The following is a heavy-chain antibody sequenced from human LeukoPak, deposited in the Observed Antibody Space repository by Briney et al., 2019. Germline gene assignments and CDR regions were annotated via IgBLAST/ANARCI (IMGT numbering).Heavy chain of an antibody. J-gene: IGHJ5*02. CDR2: IYANGNA. CDR3: ARVKVIYGSPRGLNWFDP. D-gene: IGHD3-10*01. CDR1: GASISSYY. V-gene: IGHV4-4*07. Sequence: SETLSLTCSVSGASISSYYWTWIRQPAGKGLEWIGRIYANGNADYNPSLKSRVTMSVDTSKNQFPLKLSSVTAADTAVYYCARVKVIYGSPRGLNWFDPWGQGTLVTVSS.